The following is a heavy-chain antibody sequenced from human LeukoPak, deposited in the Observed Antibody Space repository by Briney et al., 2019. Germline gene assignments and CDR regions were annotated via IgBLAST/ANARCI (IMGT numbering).Heavy chain of an antibody. V-gene: IGHV3-23*01. CDR1: GFTFTKSA. CDR3: AKAETGTSFGFDI. CDR2: ISLRGRT. D-gene: IGHD1/OR15-1a*01. Sequence: AGGSLRLSRAASGFTFTKSAMSWVRPAPGRGLEWVSSISLRGRTNYAHSVTGRLTIYRHTSINTPSVPMNGLRAEHTGVYFCAKAETGTSFGFDIWGQGTMVTVSS. J-gene: IGHJ3*02.